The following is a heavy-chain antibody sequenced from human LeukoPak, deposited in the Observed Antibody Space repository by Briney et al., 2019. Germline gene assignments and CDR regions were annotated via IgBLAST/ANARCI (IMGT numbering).Heavy chain of an antibody. D-gene: IGHD3-10*01. J-gene: IGHJ5*02. Sequence: SETLSLTCTVSGGSIDTYYWGWIRQPPGKGLEWIGYIFYSGSTNYNPSLKSRVTISVDKSKNRFSLKLSSVTAADTAVYYCARVCMVRGVMGWFDPWGQGTLVTVSS. CDR2: IFYSGST. CDR1: GGSIDTYY. V-gene: IGHV4-59*12. CDR3: ARVCMVRGVMGWFDP.